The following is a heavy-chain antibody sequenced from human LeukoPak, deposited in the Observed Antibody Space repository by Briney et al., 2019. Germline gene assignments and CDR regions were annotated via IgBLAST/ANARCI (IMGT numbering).Heavy chain of an antibody. CDR3: ARVGTGDMFDNWFDP. Sequence: GSLGLSCAASGFTFSSYAMHWVRQAPGKGVGGVAVISYDGSNKYYADSVKGRFTISRDNSKNTLYLQMNSLRAEDTAVYYCARVGTGDMFDNWFDPWGQGTLVTVSS. CDR2: ISYDGSNK. J-gene: IGHJ5*02. V-gene: IGHV3-30-3*01. CDR1: GFTFSSYA. D-gene: IGHD7-27*01.